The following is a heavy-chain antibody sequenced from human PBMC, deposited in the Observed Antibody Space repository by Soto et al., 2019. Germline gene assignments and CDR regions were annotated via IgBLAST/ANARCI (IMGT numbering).Heavy chain of an antibody. Sequence: QVQLQESGPGLVKPSQTLSLTCTVSGGSVSSGGCYWSWIRQHPATALEWNGYIYYSGTTNFNPSLKSRARISLDASKNQFSLKLASVTAADPAVYYCARRALPQCINGACYKAGFWSYWGQGALVTVSS. D-gene: IGHD2-21*02. J-gene: IGHJ1*01. CDR3: ARRALPQCINGACYKAGFWSY. CDR2: IYYSGTT. CDR1: GGSVSSGGCY. V-gene: IGHV4-31*03.